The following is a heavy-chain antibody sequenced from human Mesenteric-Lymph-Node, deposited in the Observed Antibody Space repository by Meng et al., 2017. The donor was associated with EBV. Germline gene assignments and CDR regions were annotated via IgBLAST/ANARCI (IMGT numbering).Heavy chain of an antibody. CDR3: TRGARDYYDSTGYYYDS. J-gene: IGHJ5*01. CDR2: ISHSGTS. D-gene: IGHD3-22*01. V-gene: IGHV4-30-2*01. CDR1: GGSISRGGYS. Sequence: HLKRKGSGPGRVKPSETLPLTCTVSGGSISRGGYSWNWIRQPPGGGLEWLGYISHSGTSSYNPSLKSRVTISEDRSNNQFSLKLTSVTAADTAIYFCTRGARDYYDSTGYYYDSWGQGILVTVSS.